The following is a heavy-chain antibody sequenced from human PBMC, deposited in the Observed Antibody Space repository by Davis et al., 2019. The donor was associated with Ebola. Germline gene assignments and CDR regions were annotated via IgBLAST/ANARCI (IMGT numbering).Heavy chain of an antibody. CDR2: INPNSGGT. CDR1: GYTFTGYY. J-gene: IGHJ5*02. D-gene: IGHD2-2*02. CDR3: ARDRPAAIRSVNWFDP. Sequence: ASVQVSCKASGYTFTGYYMHWVRQAPGQGLEWMGWINPNSGGTNYAPKFQGRVTMTRDTSISTAYMELSRLRSDDTAVYYCARDRPAAIRSVNWFDPWGQGTLVTVSS. V-gene: IGHV1-2*02.